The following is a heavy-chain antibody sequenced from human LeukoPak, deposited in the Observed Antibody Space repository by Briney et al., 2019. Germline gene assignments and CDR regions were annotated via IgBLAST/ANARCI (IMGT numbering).Heavy chain of an antibody. CDR2: TYYRAKWYD. CDR1: GDSVSSKNGA. V-gene: IGHV6-1*01. CDR3: ARDLGTSGWYTFDF. D-gene: IGHD6-19*01. J-gene: IGHJ5*01. Sequence: SQTLSLTCAISGDSVSSKNGAWNWIRQSPSRGLEWLGRTYYRAKWYDEYADSVKGRVTISPDTSKNQFSLHVYSVTPEDTAVYYCARDLGTSGWYTFDFWGQGTLVTVSS.